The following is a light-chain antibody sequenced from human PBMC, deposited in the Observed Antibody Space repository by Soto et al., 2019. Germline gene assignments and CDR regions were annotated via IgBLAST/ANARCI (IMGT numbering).Light chain of an antibody. CDR3: QQYNSYSQT. V-gene: IGKV1-5*01. CDR1: QSISSW. J-gene: IGKJ1*01. CDR2: DAS. Sequence: LSASVGDRVTITCRASQSISSWLAWYQQKPGKAPKLLIYDASSLESGVPSRFSGSGSGTEFTLTISSLQPDDFATYYCQQYNSYSQTFGQGTKV.